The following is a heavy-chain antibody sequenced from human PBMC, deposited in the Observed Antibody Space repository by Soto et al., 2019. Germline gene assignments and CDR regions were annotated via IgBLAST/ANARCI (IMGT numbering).Heavy chain of an antibody. D-gene: IGHD5-12*01. J-gene: IGHJ6*02. CDR2: ITGSSGYI. CDR1: GFTFSSYS. Sequence: EVQLVESGGGLVKPGGSLRLSCAASGFTFSSYSMNWVRQAPGKGLEWVSSITGSSGYIYYADSVKGRFTISRDNAKNSLYVQMNSLRAEDTAVYYCAGGYSGYDPYYYYGMDVWGQGTTVTVSS. CDR3: AGGYSGYDPYYYYGMDV. V-gene: IGHV3-21*01.